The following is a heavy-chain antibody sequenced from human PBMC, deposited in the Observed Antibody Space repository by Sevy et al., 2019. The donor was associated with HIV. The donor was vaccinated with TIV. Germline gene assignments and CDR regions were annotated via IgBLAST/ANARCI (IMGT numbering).Heavy chain of an antibody. J-gene: IGHJ4*02. CDR1: GFTFGDYA. D-gene: IGHD1-1*01. CDR2: LKHKAYGGTL. V-gene: IGHV3-49*04. Sequence: GESLKISCTGSGFTFGDYAMSWVRQAPGKGLEWVAFLKHKAYGGTLDYAASVKGRFSISRDDSKSIAHLQMNDLKTEDTAIYYCMRWKGAQSIFDYWGQGALVTVSS. CDR3: MRWKGAQSIFDY.